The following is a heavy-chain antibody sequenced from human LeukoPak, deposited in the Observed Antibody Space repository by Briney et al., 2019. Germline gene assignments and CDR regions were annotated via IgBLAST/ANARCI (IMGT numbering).Heavy chain of an antibody. CDR1: GFTFSSYG. J-gene: IGHJ4*02. CDR3: ARGYRTFY. D-gene: IGHD1-14*01. V-gene: IGHV3-7*01. Sequence: GGSLRLSCAASGFTFSSYGMSWVRQAPGKGLEWVANIKQDGSEKYYVDSVKGRFTISRDNAKNSLYLQMNSLRAEDTAVYYCARGYRTFYWGQGTLVTVSS. CDR2: IKQDGSEK.